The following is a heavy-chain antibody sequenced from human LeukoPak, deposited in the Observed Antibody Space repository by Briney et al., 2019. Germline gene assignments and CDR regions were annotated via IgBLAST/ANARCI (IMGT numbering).Heavy chain of an antibody. CDR3: AKDPYGSGSNWFDP. V-gene: IGHV3-23*01. Sequence: GGTLRLSCAASGFTFSSYGMSWVRQAPGKGLEWVSAISGSGGSTYYADSVKGRFTISRDNSKNTLYLQMNSLRAEDTAVYYCAKDPYGSGSNWFDPWGQGTLVTVSS. J-gene: IGHJ5*02. D-gene: IGHD3-10*01. CDR1: GFTFSSYG. CDR2: ISGSGGST.